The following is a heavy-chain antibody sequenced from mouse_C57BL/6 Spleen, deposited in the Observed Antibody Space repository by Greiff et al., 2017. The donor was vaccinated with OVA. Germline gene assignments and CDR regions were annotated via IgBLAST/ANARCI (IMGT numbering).Heavy chain of an antibody. CDR1: GFTFSNYW. CDR3: NSYYDYGVAAY. D-gene: IGHD2-4*01. J-gene: IGHJ3*01. CDR2: IRLKSDNYAT. Sequence: EVKVVESGGGLVQPGGSMKLSCVASGFTFSNYWMNWVRQSPEKGLEWVAQIRLKSDNYATHYAESVKGRFTISRDDSKSRVYLQMNNLRAEDTGIYYCNSYYDYGVAAYWGQGTLVTVSA. V-gene: IGHV6-3*01.